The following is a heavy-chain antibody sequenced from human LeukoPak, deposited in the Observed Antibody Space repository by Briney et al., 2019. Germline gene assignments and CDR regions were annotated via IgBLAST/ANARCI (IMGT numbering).Heavy chain of an antibody. CDR2: INHSGST. CDR1: GGSFSGYY. Sequence: SETLSLTCAVYGGSFSGYYWSWIRQPPGKGLEWIGEINHSGSTNYNPSLKSRVTISVDTSKNQFSLKLSSVTAADTAVYYCAREGTDYYDSSGQGDYWGQGTLVTVSS. V-gene: IGHV4-34*01. D-gene: IGHD3-22*01. J-gene: IGHJ4*02. CDR3: AREGTDYYDSSGQGDY.